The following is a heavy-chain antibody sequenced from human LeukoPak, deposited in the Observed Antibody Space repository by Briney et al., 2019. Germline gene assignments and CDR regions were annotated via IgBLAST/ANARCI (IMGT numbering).Heavy chain of an antibody. Sequence: GESLKISFQGSGYSFTGYWISWVRQMPGKGLEWMGKINPSDSYTNFSPSFQGHVTISADKSINTAYLQWSSLKASDTAMYYCAAMGSAYYGDFDYWGQGTLVTVSS. D-gene: IGHD3-3*01. V-gene: IGHV5-10-1*01. CDR3: AAMGSAYYGDFDY. CDR1: GYSFTGYW. J-gene: IGHJ4*02. CDR2: INPSDSYT.